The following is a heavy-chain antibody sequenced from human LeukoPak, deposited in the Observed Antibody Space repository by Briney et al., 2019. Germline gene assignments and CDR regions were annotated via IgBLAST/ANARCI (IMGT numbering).Heavy chain of an antibody. Sequence: GGSLRLSCAGSGFTFSSSALSWLRQSPGKGLESVSAISGSGGNTYYADSVRGRFTISRDNSKNTLYLQMNTLRAEDTAVYYCATTKQARRYFDYWGQGTLVTVSS. V-gene: IGHV3-23*01. CDR2: ISGSGGNT. D-gene: IGHD1-1*01. J-gene: IGHJ4*02. CDR1: GFTFSSSA. CDR3: ATTKQARRYFDY.